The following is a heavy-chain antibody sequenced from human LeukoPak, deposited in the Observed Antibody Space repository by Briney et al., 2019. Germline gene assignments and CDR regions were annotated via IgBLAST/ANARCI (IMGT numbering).Heavy chain of an antibody. CDR1: GFMFSDYF. Sequence: GGSLRLSCAASGFMFSDYFMSWIRQAPGKELEWISYISSNSKYTKYADSVKGRFTISRDNSKNTLFLQMNSLRAEDTAVYYCARRIDWSHDYWGQGTLVTVSS. J-gene: IGHJ4*02. V-gene: IGHV3-11*03. D-gene: IGHD3-9*01. CDR2: ISSNSKYT. CDR3: ARRIDWSHDY.